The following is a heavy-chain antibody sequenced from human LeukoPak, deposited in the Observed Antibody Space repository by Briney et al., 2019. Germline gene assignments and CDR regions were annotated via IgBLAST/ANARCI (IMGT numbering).Heavy chain of an antibody. CDR2: MYYRGAT. D-gene: IGHD2/OR15-2a*01. CDR3: AREGISGYLTPFDP. CDR1: GGSISSSDYY. V-gene: IGHV4-39*07. J-gene: IGHJ5*02. Sequence: SETLSLTCTVSGGSISSSDYYWAWIRQPPGKGLEWIASMYYRGATYYNPSLKSRVTISLDTSNNQFSLKMNSLTAADTAVYYCAREGISGYLTPFDPWGQGTLVTVSS.